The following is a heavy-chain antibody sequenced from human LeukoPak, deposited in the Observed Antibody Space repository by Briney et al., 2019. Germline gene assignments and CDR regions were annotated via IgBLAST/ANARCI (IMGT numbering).Heavy chain of an antibody. CDR2: IYHSGRT. V-gene: IGHV4-38-2*02. CDR1: GYSISSGYY. D-gene: IGHD3-3*01. J-gene: IGHJ5*02. Sequence: SETLSLPCTVSGYSISSGYYWGWIRQPPGKGLEWIGCIYHSGRTYYNPSLKSRVTISVDTSKNQFSLKLSSVTAADTAVYYCARVETYYDFWRGGNWFDPWGQGTLVTVSS. CDR3: ARVETYYDFWRGGNWFDP.